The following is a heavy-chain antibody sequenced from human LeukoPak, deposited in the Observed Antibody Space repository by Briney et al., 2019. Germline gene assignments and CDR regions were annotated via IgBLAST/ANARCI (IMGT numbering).Heavy chain of an antibody. CDR2: IYYSGST. V-gene: IGHV4-30-4*08. CDR3: ARDRYSSSLAYYFDY. Sequence: PSQTLSLTCTVSGGSISSGDYYWSWIRQPPGKGLEWIGYIYYSGSTYYNPSLKSRVTISVDTSKNQFSLKLRSVTAADTAVYYCARDRYSSSLAYYFDYWGQGTLVTVSS. J-gene: IGHJ4*02. CDR1: GGSISSGDYY. D-gene: IGHD6-6*01.